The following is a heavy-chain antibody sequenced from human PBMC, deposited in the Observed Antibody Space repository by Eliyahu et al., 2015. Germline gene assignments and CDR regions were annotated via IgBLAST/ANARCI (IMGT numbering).Heavy chain of an antibody. J-gene: IGHJ6*02. V-gene: IGHV3-21*01. CDR1: GFXFXXSN. Sequence: EVQLVESGGGLVKPGGSLRLXCVASGFXFXXSNMNWVRQVPGKGLEWVSSISSSGSYMFYADSVRGRFSISRDNAQNSLWLQMNSLRAEDTAVYYCARHTVGTTVYYGMDVWGQGTTVTVSS. CDR3: ARHTVGTTVYYGMDV. D-gene: IGHD1-26*01. CDR2: ISSSGSYM.